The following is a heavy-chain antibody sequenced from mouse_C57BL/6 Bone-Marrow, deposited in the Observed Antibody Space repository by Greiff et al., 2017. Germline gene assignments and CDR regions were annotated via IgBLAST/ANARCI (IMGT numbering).Heavy chain of an antibody. CDR2: INPYNGGT. V-gene: IGHV1-19*01. CDR1: GYTFTDYY. CDR3: ARWPTEVPSDD. Sequence: VHVKQSGPVLVKPGASVKMSCKASGYTFTDYYMNWVKQSHGKSLEWIGVINPYNGGTSYNQKFKGKATLTVGKSSSTAYMELNSVTDEDSAVYYCARWPTEVPSDDWGKGTTLTVSS. J-gene: IGHJ2*01. D-gene: IGHD5-1*01.